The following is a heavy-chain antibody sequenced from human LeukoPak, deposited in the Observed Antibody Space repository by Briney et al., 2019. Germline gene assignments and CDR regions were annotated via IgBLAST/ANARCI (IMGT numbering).Heavy chain of an antibody. Sequence: GGSLRLSCAASGFTFSSYAMSWVRQAPGKGLEWVSAISDSGGSTYYADSVKGRFTISRDNSKNTLYLQMNSLRAEDTAVYYCAKMAYDILTGYFYYFDYWGQGTLVTVSS. CDR1: GFTFSSYA. J-gene: IGHJ4*02. CDR2: ISDSGGST. D-gene: IGHD3-9*01. CDR3: AKMAYDILTGYFYYFDY. V-gene: IGHV3-23*01.